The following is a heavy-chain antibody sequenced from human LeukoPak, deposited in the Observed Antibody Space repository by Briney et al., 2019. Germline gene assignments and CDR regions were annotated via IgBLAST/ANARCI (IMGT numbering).Heavy chain of an antibody. CDR2: ISGSGGST. CDR3: ARTMVRGPFDY. V-gene: IGHV3-23*01. Sequence: GGSLRLSCAASGFTFSSYAMSWVRQAPGKGLEWVSAISGSGGSTYYADSVKGRFTISRDNAKNSLYLQMNSLRAEDTAVYYCARTMVRGPFDYWGQGTLVTVSS. D-gene: IGHD3-10*01. J-gene: IGHJ4*02. CDR1: GFTFSSYA.